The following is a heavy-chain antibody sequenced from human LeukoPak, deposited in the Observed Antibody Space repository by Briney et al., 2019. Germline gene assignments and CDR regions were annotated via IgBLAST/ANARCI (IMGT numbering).Heavy chain of an antibody. D-gene: IGHD3-22*01. CDR1: GFTFSSYG. CDR3: AKGDSSGYSPDY. CDR2: ISYDGSNK. V-gene: IGHV3-30*18. Sequence: GGSLRLSCAASGFTFSSYGMHWVRQAPGKGLEWVAVISYDGSNKYYADSVKGRFTISRDNSKNTLYLQMNSLRAEDTAVYYCAKGDSSGYSPDYWGQGTLVTFSS. J-gene: IGHJ4*02.